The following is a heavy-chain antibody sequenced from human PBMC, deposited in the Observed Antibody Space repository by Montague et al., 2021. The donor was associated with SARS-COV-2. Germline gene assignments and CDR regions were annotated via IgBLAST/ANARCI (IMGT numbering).Heavy chain of an antibody. J-gene: IGHJ4*02. D-gene: IGHD3-16*01. V-gene: IGHV4-39*01. CDR1: GGSTSSSSYY. CDR3: ARHPRGYYDYVWGSPSYYFDY. CDR2: IYYSGST. Sequence: SETLSLTCTVSGGSTSSSSYYWGWIRQPPGKGLEWIGSIYYSGSTYYNPSLKSRVTISVDTSKNQFSLKLSSVTAADTAVYYCARHPRGYYDYVWGSPSYYFDYWGQGTLVTVSS.